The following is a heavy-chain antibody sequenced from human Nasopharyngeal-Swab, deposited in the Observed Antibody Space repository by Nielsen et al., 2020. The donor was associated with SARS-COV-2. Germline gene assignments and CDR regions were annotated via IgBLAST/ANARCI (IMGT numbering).Heavy chain of an antibody. V-gene: IGHV4-59*01. CDR1: GGSMTSYF. CDR3: ARSNYDFWSGYYSLGWFDP. Sequence: GSLRLSCTVSGGSMTSYFWSWIRQPPGKGLEWIGDISYSGGTNYNPSLKSRVTISVDTSKKQFSLNLSSVTAADTAVYYCARSNYDFWSGYYSLGWFDPWGQGTLVTVSS. D-gene: IGHD3-3*01. CDR2: ISYSGGT. J-gene: IGHJ5*02.